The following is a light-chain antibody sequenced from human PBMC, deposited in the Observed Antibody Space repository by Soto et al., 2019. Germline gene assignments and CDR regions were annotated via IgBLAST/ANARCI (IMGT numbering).Light chain of an antibody. V-gene: IGKV1-12*01. Sequence: DIQMTQSPSSVSASVGDRVTITCRASQSISTYLAWYQQKPGKAPKLLIYAASNLQAGAPSRFSGSGSGTDFPLTINSLQPEDFETYYCQQTNSFPLTLGRGTNVDIK. CDR1: QSISTY. J-gene: IGKJ4*01. CDR2: AAS. CDR3: QQTNSFPLT.